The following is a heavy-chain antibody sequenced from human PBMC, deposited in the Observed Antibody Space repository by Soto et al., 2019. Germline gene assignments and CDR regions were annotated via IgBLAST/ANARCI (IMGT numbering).Heavy chain of an antibody. CDR2: ISGSGGST. V-gene: IGHV3-23*01. CDR1: GFTFSSYA. Sequence: EVQLLESGGGLVQPGGSLRLSCAASGFTFSSYAMSWVRQAPGKGLEWVSAISGSGGSTYYADSVKGRFTISRDNXKNTLYLQMNSLRAEDTAVYYCAKDCNLVIYYLDYWGQGTLVTVSS. J-gene: IGHJ4*02. D-gene: IGHD2-21*01. CDR3: AKDCNLVIYYLDY.